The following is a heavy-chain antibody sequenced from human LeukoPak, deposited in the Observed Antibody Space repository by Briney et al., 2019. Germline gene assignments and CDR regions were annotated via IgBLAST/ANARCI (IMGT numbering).Heavy chain of an antibody. CDR2: IVVGSGNT. D-gene: IGHD2-2*01. CDR1: GFTFTSSA. V-gene: IGHV1-58*02. J-gene: IGHJ6*02. Sequence: SVKVSCKASGFTFTSSAMQWVRQARGQRLEWIGWIVVGSGNTNYAQKFQERVTITRDMSTSTAYMELSSLRSEDTAVYYCAAAGYCSSTSCPPYYYSGMDVWGQGTTVTVSS. CDR3: AAAGYCSSTSCPPYYYSGMDV.